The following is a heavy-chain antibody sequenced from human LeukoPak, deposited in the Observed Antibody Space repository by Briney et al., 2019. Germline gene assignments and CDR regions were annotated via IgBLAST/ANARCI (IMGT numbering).Heavy chain of an antibody. CDR2: IDPNDSDT. CDR1: GYTFTNYW. CDR3: ASLRSYSDAFDI. J-gene: IGHJ3*02. Sequence: GESLKISCKGSGYTFTNYWIGWVRQMSGKGLEWMGIIDPNDSDTKYSPSFQGQVTISVDKSINTAYLQWSTLKASDTAMYYCASLRSYSDAFDIWGQGTMVTVSS. V-gene: IGHV5-51*01. D-gene: IGHD2-21*01.